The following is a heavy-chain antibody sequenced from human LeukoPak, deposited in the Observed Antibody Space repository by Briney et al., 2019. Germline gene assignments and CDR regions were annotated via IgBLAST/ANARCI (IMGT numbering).Heavy chain of an antibody. CDR3: AKDRFSSGCQDY. V-gene: IGHV3-30*02. CDR2: IRYDGSNK. Sequence: GGSLRLSCVASGFTFSSYGMHWVRQAPGKGLEWVAFIRYDGSNKYYADSVKGRFTISRDNSKNTLYLQINSLRAEDTAVYYCAKDRFSSGCQDYWGQGTLVTVSS. CDR1: GFTFSSYG. D-gene: IGHD6-19*01. J-gene: IGHJ4*02.